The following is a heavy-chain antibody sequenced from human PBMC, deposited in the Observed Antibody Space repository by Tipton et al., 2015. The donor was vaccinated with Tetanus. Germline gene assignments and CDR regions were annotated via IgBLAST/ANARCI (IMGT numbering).Heavy chain of an antibody. CDR1: GGSFSGYY. D-gene: IGHD5-18*01. CDR2: INHSGST. V-gene: IGHV4-34*01. CDR3: ARHTYGYSYGEFDY. J-gene: IGHJ4*02. Sequence: TLSLTCAVYGGSFSGYYWSWIRQPPGKGLEWIGEINHSGSTNYNPSLKSRVTTSVDTSKNQFSLKLSSVTAADTAVYYCARHTYGYSYGEFDYWGQGTLVTVSS.